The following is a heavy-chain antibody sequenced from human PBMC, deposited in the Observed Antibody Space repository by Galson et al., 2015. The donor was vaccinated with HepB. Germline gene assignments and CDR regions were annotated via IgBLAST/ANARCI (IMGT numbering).Heavy chain of an antibody. J-gene: IGHJ4*02. CDR2: IIAIGTST. V-gene: IGHV3-23*05. Sequence: SLRLSCATSGFTFTNYAMSWVRQAPGKGLEWVSGIIAIGTSTHYADSVEGRFTISRDNSKNTIYLQMNSLRAEDSAVYYCAKDYADKLMTSETAALFEYWGQGALVTVSS. D-gene: IGHD3-16*01. CDR1: GFTFTNYA. CDR3: AKDYADKLMTSETAALFEY.